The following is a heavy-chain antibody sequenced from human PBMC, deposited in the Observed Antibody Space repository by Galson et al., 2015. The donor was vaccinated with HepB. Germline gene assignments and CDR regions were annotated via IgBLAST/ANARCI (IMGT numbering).Heavy chain of an antibody. J-gene: IGHJ4*02. D-gene: IGHD4-23*01. CDR1: GFTFNKFA. CDR3: AKTTYGGSGKPYYFDS. Sequence: SLRLSCAASGFTFNKFAMTWVRQAPQAPGEGLEWVSSISSDAANRYYTDSLKGRFTISRDNSKSTLYLQMHSLRAEDTAVYYCAKTTYGGSGKPYYFDSWGQGTLVTVSS. CDR2: ISSDAANR. V-gene: IGHV3-23*01.